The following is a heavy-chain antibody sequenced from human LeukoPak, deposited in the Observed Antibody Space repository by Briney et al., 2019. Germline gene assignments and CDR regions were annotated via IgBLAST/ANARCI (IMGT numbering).Heavy chain of an antibody. J-gene: IGHJ4*02. V-gene: IGHV1-18*01. D-gene: IGHD5-18*01. Sequence: ASVKVSCKASGYTFTSYGISWVRRAPGQGLEWMGWISAYNGNTNYAQKLQGRVTMTTDTSTSTVYMELSSLRSEDTAMYYCAIMSRVDTGKSPFDDWGQGSLVTVSS. CDR3: AIMSRVDTGKSPFDD. CDR2: ISAYNGNT. CDR1: GYTFTSYG.